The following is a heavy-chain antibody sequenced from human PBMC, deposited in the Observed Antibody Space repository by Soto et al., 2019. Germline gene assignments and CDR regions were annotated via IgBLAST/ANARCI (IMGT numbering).Heavy chain of an antibody. CDR3: ARERSGYYPTDALDI. J-gene: IGHJ3*02. CDR2: IYYSGST. D-gene: IGHD3-22*01. CDR1: GGSISSGGYY. Sequence: SETLSLTCTVSGGSISSGGYYWSWIRQHPGKGLEWIGYIYYSGSTYYNPSLKSRVTISVDTSKNQFSLKLSSVTAADTAVYYCARERSGYYPTDALDIWGQGTMVTVSS. V-gene: IGHV4-31*03.